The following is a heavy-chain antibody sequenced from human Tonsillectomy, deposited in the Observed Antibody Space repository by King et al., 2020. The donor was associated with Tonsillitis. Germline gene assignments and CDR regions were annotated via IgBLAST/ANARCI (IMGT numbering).Heavy chain of an antibody. D-gene: IGHD3-10*01. CDR1: GGSISSGGYY. V-gene: IGHV4-31*03. CDR3: ARDSTYPREYYYGSGTYHYFDY. J-gene: IGHJ4*02. Sequence: HVQLQESGPGLVKPSQTLSLTCTVSGGSISSGGYYWSWIRQHPGKGLECIGYIYYSGSTYYNPSLKSRVTISIDTSKNQFSLKLSSVTAADTAVYYCARDSTYPREYYYGSGTYHYFDYWGQGTLVTVSS. CDR2: IYYSGST.